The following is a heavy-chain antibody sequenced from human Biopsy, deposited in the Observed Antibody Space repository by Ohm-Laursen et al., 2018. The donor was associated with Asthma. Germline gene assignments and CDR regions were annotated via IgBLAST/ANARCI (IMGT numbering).Heavy chain of an antibody. CDR1: GDSFSNYA. J-gene: IGHJ6*02. CDR3: ARGYSGSDRIVYYYSGLEV. V-gene: IGHV1-69*01. Sequence: SSVKVSCKASGDSFSNYAISWVRQAPGQGLEWMGGLIPVLGTPDHAQMFEGRVMITADESTSTAYMGLSSLSSEDTAVYYCARGYSGSDRIVYYYSGLEVWGQGTTVTVSS. D-gene: IGHD5-12*01. CDR2: LIPVLGTP.